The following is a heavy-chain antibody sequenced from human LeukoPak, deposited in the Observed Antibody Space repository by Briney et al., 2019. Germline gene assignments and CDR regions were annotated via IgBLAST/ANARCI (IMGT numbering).Heavy chain of an antibody. CDR3: ATVPMVYARDDY. CDR1: GFTFSSYW. Sequence: GGSLRLSCAASGFTFSSYWMHWVRQAPGKGLVWVSRINSDGSSIRYADSVKGRFTISRDNAKNTLYLQMNSLRAEDTAVYYCATVPMVYARDDYWGQGTLVTVSS. CDR2: INSDGSSI. J-gene: IGHJ4*02. V-gene: IGHV3-74*01. D-gene: IGHD2-8*01.